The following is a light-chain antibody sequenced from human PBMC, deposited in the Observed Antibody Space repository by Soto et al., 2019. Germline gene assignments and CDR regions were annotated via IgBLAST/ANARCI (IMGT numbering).Light chain of an antibody. CDR2: EVN. CDR1: SSDVGGYNY. Sequence: QSVLTQPPSASGSPGQSVTISCTGTSSDVGGYNYVSWFQHHPGKAPKLLIHEVNKRPSGVPDRFSGSKSGNTASLTVSGLQAEVEADYYCSSYGGNTLFVFGTGTRSPS. J-gene: IGLJ1*01. V-gene: IGLV2-8*01. CDR3: SSYGGNTLFV.